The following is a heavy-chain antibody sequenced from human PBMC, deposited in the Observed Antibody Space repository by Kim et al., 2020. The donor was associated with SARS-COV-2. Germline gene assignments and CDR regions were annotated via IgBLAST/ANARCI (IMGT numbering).Heavy chain of an antibody. J-gene: IGHJ4*02. D-gene: IGHD3-22*01. CDR1: GFTFDDYA. CDR2: ISWNSGSI. V-gene: IGHV3-9*01. CDR3: AKSSTTTPINYYDSSGYYSGIDY. Sequence: GGSLRLSCAASGFTFDDYAMHWVRQAPGKGLEWVSGISWNSGSIGYADSVKGRFTISRDNAKNSLYLQMNSLRAEDTALYYCAKSSTTTPINYYDSSGYYSGIDYWGQGTLVTVSS.